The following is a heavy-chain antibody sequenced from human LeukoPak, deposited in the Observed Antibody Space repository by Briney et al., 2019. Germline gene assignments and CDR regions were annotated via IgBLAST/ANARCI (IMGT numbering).Heavy chain of an antibody. J-gene: IGHJ4*02. CDR1: GFTSSSYA. CDR2: ITGSGVST. D-gene: IGHD3-16*02. Sequence: GGSLRLSCAASGFTSSSYAMNWVRQAPGKGLAWVSTITGSGVSTYYADSVKGRFTISRDNSKNTLNLQMNSLRAEDTAVYYCARDGQGDYDYVWGSYRPDYWGQGTLVTVSS. V-gene: IGHV3-23*01. CDR3: ARDGQGDYDYVWGSYRPDY.